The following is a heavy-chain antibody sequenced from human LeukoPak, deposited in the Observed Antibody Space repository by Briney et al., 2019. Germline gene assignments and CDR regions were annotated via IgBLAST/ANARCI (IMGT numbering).Heavy chain of an antibody. CDR2: INPNSGGT. CDR1: GYTFTGYY. V-gene: IGHV1-2*02. J-gene: IGHJ4*02. D-gene: IGHD6-13*01. CDR3: ARQLSLVFAAAGDFDY. Sequence: ASVKVSCKASGYTFTGYYMHWVRQAPGQGLEWMGWINPNSGGTNYAQKFQGRVTMTGDTSISTAYMELSRLRSDDTAVYYCARQLSLVFAAAGDFDYWGQGTLVTVSS.